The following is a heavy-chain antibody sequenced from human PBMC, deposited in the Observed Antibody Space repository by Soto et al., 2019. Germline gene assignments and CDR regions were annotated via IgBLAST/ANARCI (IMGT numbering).Heavy chain of an antibody. D-gene: IGHD2-21*02. CDR2: IFYSGRSGST. CDR3: ARTALGWFDP. J-gene: IGHJ5*02. Sequence: SETLSLACSVSGGSISSYYWSWIRQPPGKGLEWIGYIFYSGRSGSTNYNPSLKSRVTISVDTSKNQFSLKLSSVTAADTAVCYCARTALGWFDPWGQGTLVTVSS. V-gene: IGHV4-59*01. CDR1: GGSISSYY.